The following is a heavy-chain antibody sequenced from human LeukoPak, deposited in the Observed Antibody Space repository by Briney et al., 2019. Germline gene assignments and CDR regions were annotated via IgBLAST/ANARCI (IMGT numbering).Heavy chain of an antibody. V-gene: IGHV1-46*01. J-gene: IGHJ6*03. CDR2: INPSGSAT. CDR1: GYTFTGYY. Sequence: ASVKVSCKASGYTFTGYYMHWVRQAPGQGLEWMGLINPSGSATRYAQSFQGRVTMTRNTSISTAYMELSSLRSEDTAVYYCARSLKEHYDILTGYYYYYYYMDVWGKGTTVTISS. D-gene: IGHD3-9*01. CDR3: ARSLKEHYDILTGYYYYYYYMDV.